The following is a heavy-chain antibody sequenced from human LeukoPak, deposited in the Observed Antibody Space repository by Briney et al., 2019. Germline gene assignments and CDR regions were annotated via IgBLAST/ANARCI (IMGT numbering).Heavy chain of an antibody. CDR1: GGSISSGDYY. D-gene: IGHD1-26*01. CDR3: ARDGGSYYTSADAFDI. V-gene: IGHV4-30-4*08. Sequence: PSETLSLTCTVSGGSISSGDYYWSWIRQPPGKGLEWIGYIYYSGSTYYNPSLKSRVTISVDTSKNQFSLKLSSVTAADTAVYYCARDGGSYYTSADAFDIWGQGTMVTVSS. J-gene: IGHJ3*02. CDR2: IYYSGST.